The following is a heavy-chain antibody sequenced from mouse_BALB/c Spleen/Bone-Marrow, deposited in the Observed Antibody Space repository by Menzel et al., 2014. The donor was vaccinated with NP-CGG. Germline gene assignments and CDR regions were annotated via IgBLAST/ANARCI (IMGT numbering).Heavy chain of an antibody. CDR1: GYTFTSYD. CDR3: ARGYGYDVYWYFDV. J-gene: IGHJ1*01. V-gene: IGHV1S56*01. Sequence: QVQLKHSGPELVKPGALVKISCKASGYTFTSYDINWVKQRPGQGLEWIGWIYPGDGSTKYNEKFKGKATLTADKSSSTAYMQLSSLTSENSAVYFCARGYGYDVYWYFDVWGAGTTVTVSS. CDR2: IYPGDGST. D-gene: IGHD2-2*01.